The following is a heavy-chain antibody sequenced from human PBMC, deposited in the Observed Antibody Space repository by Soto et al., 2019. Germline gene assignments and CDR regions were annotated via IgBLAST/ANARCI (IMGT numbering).Heavy chain of an antibody. J-gene: IGHJ4*02. CDR1: GFTFSSYE. CDR3: ARVGTMVRGVT. CDR2: ISSRSSTI. D-gene: IGHD3-10*01. V-gene: IGHV3-48*03. Sequence: EVQVVESGGGLVQPGGSLRLSCAASGFTFSSYEMNWVRQAPGKGLEWVSYISSRSSTIYYADSVKGRFTISRDNAKNSLYLQMNSLRAEDTAVYYCARVGTMVRGVTWGQGTLVTVSS.